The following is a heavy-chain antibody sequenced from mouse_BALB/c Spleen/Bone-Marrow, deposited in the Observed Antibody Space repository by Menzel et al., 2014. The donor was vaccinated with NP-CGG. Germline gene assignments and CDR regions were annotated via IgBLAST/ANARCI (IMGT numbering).Heavy chain of an antibody. CDR3: AREGGY. J-gene: IGHJ2*01. CDR1: GYIFTSYW. V-gene: IGHV1-87*01. Sequence: VAELARPGASVKLSCKASGYIFTSYWMQWVKQRPGQSLDWIGAIFSEEGYTRYTQKFKGKATLTADKSYSTAFMQLSSLASEDSAVYYCAREGGYWGQGTTLRVSS. CDR2: IFSEEGYT.